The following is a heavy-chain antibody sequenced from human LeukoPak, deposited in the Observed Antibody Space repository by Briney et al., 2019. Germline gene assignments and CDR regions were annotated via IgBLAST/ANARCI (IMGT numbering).Heavy chain of an antibody. CDR2: IIPILGIA. D-gene: IGHD5-18*01. J-gene: IGHJ3*02. Sequence: ASVKVSYKASGGTFSSYAISWVRQAPGQGLEWMGRIIPILGIANYAQKFQGRVTITADKSTSTAYMELSSLRSEDTAVYYCARGLTAMVISIAFDIWGQGTMVTVSS. V-gene: IGHV1-69*04. CDR1: GGTFSSYA. CDR3: ARGLTAMVISIAFDI.